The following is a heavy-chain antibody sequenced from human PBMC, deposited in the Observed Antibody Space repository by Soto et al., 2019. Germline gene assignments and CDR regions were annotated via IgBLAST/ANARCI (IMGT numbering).Heavy chain of an antibody. CDR1: GFSLSEDY. CDR2: SRNKTKSYTT. CDR3: TRATDWD. D-gene: IGHD1-1*01. J-gene: IGHJ4*02. Sequence: EVQLVESGGGLVQPGGSLRLSCAVSGFSLSEDYMDWVRQAPGKGLEWVGRSRNKTKSYTTVYGASVKGRFIISRDDSKNSLYLQMNSLKTEDTAVYYCTRATDWDWGQGTLVTVSS. V-gene: IGHV3-72*01.